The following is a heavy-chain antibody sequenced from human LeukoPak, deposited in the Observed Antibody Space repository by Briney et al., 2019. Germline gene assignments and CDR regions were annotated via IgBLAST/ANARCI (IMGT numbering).Heavy chain of an antibody. Sequence: AGGSLRLSCAASGFTFSSYAMSWVRQAPGKGLEWVSAISGSGGSTYYADSVKGRFTISRDNSKNTLYLQMNSLRAEDTAVYYCANDQSPLFMRGGWFDPWGRGTLVTVSS. D-gene: IGHD3-10*01. V-gene: IGHV3-23*01. CDR3: ANDQSPLFMRGGWFDP. J-gene: IGHJ5*02. CDR2: ISGSGGST. CDR1: GFTFSSYA.